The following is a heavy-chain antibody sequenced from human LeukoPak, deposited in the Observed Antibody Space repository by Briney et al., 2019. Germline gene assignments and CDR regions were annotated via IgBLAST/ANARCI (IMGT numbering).Heavy chain of an antibody. CDR2: INPSGSP. V-gene: IGHV4-34*01. J-gene: IGHJ6*03. D-gene: IGHD2/OR15-2a*01. CDR1: GDSLSRYS. Sequence: KTSETLSLTCAVSGDSLSRYSWTWIRQPPGKGLEWLGEINPSGSPDYNPSLKSRATISVDTSKNQFSLRVASVTAADTAVYYCASVRHDPLEYYYYIDVWGKGTTVTVSS. CDR3: ASVRHDPLEYYYYIDV.